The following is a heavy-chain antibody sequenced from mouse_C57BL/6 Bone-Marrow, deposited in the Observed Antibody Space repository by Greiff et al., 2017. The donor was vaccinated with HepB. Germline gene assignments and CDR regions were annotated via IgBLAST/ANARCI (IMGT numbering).Heavy chain of an antibody. CDR3: ARGGYSNYDFDY. CDR1: GYSITSGYD. Sequence: VQLQQSGPGMVKPSQSLSLTCTVTGYSITSGYDWHWIRHFPGNKLEWMGYISYSGSTNYNPSLKSRISITHDTSKNHFFLKLNSVTTEDTATYYCARGGYSNYDFDYWGQGTTLTVSS. J-gene: IGHJ2*01. D-gene: IGHD2-5*01. CDR2: ISYSGST. V-gene: IGHV3-1*01.